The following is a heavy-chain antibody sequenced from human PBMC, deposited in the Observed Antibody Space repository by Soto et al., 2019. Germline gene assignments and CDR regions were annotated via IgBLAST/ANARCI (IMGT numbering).Heavy chain of an antibody. CDR1: AGSISSYY. J-gene: IGHJ4*02. CDR3: ARGATSWSLDFGS. CDR2: IYYSGRT. Sequence: PSETLSLTCTVSAGSISSYYWSCIRQPPGKGLEWIGYIYYSGRTNYNPSLKTRVTISVDTSKNQFSLKLSSVTAADTAVYYCARGATSWSLDFGSWGQGTLVTVSS. D-gene: IGHD2-2*01. V-gene: IGHV4-59*01.